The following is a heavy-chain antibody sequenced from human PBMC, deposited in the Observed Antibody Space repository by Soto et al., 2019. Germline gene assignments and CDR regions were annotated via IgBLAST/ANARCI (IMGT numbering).Heavy chain of an antibody. CDR2: ISGRGDGT. CDR3: AKAFDASGYTYERAFDY. V-gene: IGHV3-23*01. J-gene: IGHJ4*02. CDR1: GFKFSTYA. Sequence: EVQLLESGGGLVQPGGSLRLSCVAPGFKFSTYAMAWVRQAPGKGLEWVSSISGRGDGTYQPDFVKGRFTISRDNSRNTLDLQLNGLRAEDTALYYCAKAFDASGYTYERAFDYWGQGTLVTVSS. D-gene: IGHD3-22*01.